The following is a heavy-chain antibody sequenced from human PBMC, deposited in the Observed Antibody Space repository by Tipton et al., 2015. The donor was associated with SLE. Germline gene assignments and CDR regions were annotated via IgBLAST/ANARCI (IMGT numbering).Heavy chain of an antibody. J-gene: IGHJ3*02. CDR3: ARDREYLGLPAFDI. CDR1: GGTFSSYA. V-gene: IGHV1-69*15. CDR2: IIPIFGTA. Sequence: QSGPEVKKPGSSVTVSCTASGGTFSSYAISWVRHAPGQGLEWMGRIIPIFGTANYAQKFQGRVTITADESTSTAYMELSSLRSEDTAVYYCARDREYLGLPAFDIWGQGTMVTGSS. D-gene: IGHD2-2*01.